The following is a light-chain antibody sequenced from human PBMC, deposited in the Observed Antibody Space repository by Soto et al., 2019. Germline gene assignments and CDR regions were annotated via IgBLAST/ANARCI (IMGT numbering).Light chain of an antibody. Sequence: DIQMTQSPSSLSASVGDRVTITCRASQSINSHLNWYQKKPGKAPKLLIHTTSSLQSGVPSRFSGSGTGTDFTLIISSLHPEDFATYYCQQSDSTPQTFGGGTKVEI. V-gene: IGKV1-39*01. J-gene: IGKJ4*01. CDR2: TTS. CDR3: QQSDSTPQT. CDR1: QSINSH.